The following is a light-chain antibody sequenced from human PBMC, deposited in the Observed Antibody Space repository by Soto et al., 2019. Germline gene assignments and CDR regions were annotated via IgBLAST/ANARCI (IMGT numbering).Light chain of an antibody. Sequence: DIQMTQSPSSLSASVGDRVTITCRASQSITTYLNWYRQKPGKAPKLLIYAASSLQSGAPSRFSGSGSETEFTLSISSLQPEDFATYFCQQIYSAPLTFGGGTK. J-gene: IGKJ4*01. CDR1: QSITTY. CDR3: QQIYSAPLT. V-gene: IGKV1-39*01. CDR2: AAS.